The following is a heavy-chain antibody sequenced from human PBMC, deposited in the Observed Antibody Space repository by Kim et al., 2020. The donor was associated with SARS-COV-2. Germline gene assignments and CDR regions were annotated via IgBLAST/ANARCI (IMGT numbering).Heavy chain of an antibody. CDR2: ISAYNGNT. J-gene: IGHJ6*02. V-gene: IGHV1-18*04. D-gene: IGHD2-2*01. CDR1: GYTFTSYG. CDR3: ASSLGYCSSTSCSAYYYYGMDV. Sequence: ASVKVSCKASGYTFTSYGISWVRQAPGQGLEWMGWISAYNGNTNYAQKLQGRVTMTTDTSTSTAYMELRSLRSDDTAVYYCASSLGYCSSTSCSAYYYYGMDVWGQGTTVTVSS.